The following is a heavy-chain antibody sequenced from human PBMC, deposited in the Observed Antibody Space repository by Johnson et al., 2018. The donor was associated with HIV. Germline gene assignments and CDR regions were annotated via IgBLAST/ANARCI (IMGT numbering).Heavy chain of an antibody. Sequence: VQLVESGGGLVKPGGSLRLSCAVSGFTVSSNYMSWVRRAPGKGLEWVSVIYSGGSTGYADSVKGRFTISRDNSKNTLYLQMNSLRGEDTAVYYCAREGRMDYGAPRAAFDIWGQGTMVTVSS. D-gene: IGHD4-17*01. CDR3: AREGRMDYGAPRAAFDI. V-gene: IGHV3-66*02. CDR2: IYSGGST. J-gene: IGHJ3*02. CDR1: GFTVSSNY.